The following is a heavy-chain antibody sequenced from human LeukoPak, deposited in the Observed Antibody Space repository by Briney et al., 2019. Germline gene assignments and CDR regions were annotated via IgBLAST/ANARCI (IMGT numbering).Heavy chain of an antibody. CDR1: QCTFGNYA. CDR3: ARVDGSSGWYGGNAFDI. CDR2: VSGDGHST. Sequence: PGGSLRLSCVASQCTFGNYAMSWVRQTPGKGLEWVSAVSGDGHSTYSADSVRGRFTISRDNSKGTLYLQMNSLRAEDKALYYCARVDGSSGWYGGNAFDIWGQGTLVTVSS. V-gene: IGHV3-23*01. J-gene: IGHJ3*02. D-gene: IGHD6-19*01.